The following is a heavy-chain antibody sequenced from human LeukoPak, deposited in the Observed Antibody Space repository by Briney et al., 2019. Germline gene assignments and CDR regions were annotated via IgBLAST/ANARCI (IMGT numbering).Heavy chain of an antibody. D-gene: IGHD3-10*01. V-gene: IGHV3-30*04. J-gene: IGHJ4*02. CDR1: RFTFSRYA. CDR2: ISYDGSKK. Sequence: PGGSLRLSCAASRFTFSRYAMHWVRQAPGKGLEWVAFISYDGSKKYYADSVKGRFSISRDNSKNTLYLQMSSLRADDTAVYYCARDYYGSTSYYFDYWGQGTLVTVSP. CDR3: ARDYYGSTSYYFDY.